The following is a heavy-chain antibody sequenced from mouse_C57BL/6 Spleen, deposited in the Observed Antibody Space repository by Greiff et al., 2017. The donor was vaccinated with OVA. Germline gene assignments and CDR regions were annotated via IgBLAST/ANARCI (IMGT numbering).Heavy chain of an antibody. CDR2: IYPGDGDT. D-gene: IGHD1-1*01. Sequence: QVQLQQSGPELVKPGASVKISCKASGYAFSSSWMNWVKQRPGKGLEWIGRIYPGDGDTNYNGKFKGKATLTADKSSSTAYIQLSSLTSEDSAVYFCARGGIGLLNYFDVWGTGTTVTVSS. V-gene: IGHV1-82*01. J-gene: IGHJ1*03. CDR3: ARGGIGLLNYFDV. CDR1: GYAFSSSW.